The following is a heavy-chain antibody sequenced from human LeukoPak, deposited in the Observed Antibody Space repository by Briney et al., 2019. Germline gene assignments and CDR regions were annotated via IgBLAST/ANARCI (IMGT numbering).Heavy chain of an antibody. CDR2: INPNSGGT. Sequence: ASVKVSCKASGYTFTVYYMHWVRQAPGQRLEWMGWINPNSGGTNYAQKFQGRVTMTRDTSISTAYMELSSLRSDDTAVYYCARGTQYTAMEGNYYYYYYMDVWGKGTTVTVSS. D-gene: IGHD5-18*01. V-gene: IGHV1-2*02. J-gene: IGHJ6*03. CDR1: GYTFTVYY. CDR3: ARGTQYTAMEGNYYYYYYMDV.